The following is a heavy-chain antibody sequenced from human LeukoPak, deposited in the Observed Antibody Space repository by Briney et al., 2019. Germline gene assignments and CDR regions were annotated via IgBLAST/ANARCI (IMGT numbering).Heavy chain of an antibody. CDR1: GFXVSSNY. D-gene: IGHD5-18*01. CDR3: AKDRRIQLWLGFDY. J-gene: IGHJ4*02. V-gene: IGHV3-66*01. CDR2: IYSGGST. Sequence: GGSLRLSCAASGFXVSSNYMSWVRQAPGKGLEWVSIIYSGGSTYYADSVKGRFTISKDNSKNTLYLQMNSLRAEDTAVYYCAKDRRIQLWLGFDYWGQGTLVTVSS.